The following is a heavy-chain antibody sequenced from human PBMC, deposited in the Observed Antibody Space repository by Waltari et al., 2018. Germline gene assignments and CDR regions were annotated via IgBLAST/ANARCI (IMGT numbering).Heavy chain of an antibody. V-gene: IGHV3-33*01. Sequence: QVQLVESGGGVVQPGRSLRLSCAASGFTFSSSGMHWVRQAPGKGLEWVAVIWYDGSNKYYADSGKGRFTISRDNSKNTLYLQMNSLRAEDTAVYYCARDHGGFDYWGQGTLVTVSS. D-gene: IGHD4-17*01. CDR2: IWYDGSNK. CDR3: ARDHGGFDY. CDR1: GFTFSSSG. J-gene: IGHJ4*02.